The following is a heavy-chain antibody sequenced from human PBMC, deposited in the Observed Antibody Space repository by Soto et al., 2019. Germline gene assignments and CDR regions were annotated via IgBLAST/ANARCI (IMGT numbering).Heavy chain of an antibody. J-gene: IGHJ4*02. CDR2: IYSGGST. D-gene: IGHD1-26*01. CDR1: GFTVSSNY. Sequence: EVQLVESGGGLVQPGGSLRLSCAASGFTVSSNYMSWVRQAPGKGLEWVSVIYSGGSTYYADSVKGRFTISRDNSKYTLYLQLNSLIAEETAVYYCARDPVIGGRERVYWGQGIMVTVSS. CDR3: ARDPVIGGRERVY. V-gene: IGHV3-66*01.